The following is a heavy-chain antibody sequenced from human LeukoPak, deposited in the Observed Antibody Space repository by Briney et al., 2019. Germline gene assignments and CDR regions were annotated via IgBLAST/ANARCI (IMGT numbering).Heavy chain of an antibody. CDR3: AKGDSSSWYDYYFDY. CDR1: GFTFSSYG. V-gene: IGHV3-33*06. Sequence: PGGSLRLSCAASGFTFSSYGMHWVRQAPGKGLEWVAVIWYDGSNKYYADSAKGRFTISRDNSKNTLYLQMNSLRAEDTAVYYCAKGDSSSWYDYYFDYWGQGTLVTVSS. D-gene: IGHD6-13*01. CDR2: IWYDGSNK. J-gene: IGHJ4*02.